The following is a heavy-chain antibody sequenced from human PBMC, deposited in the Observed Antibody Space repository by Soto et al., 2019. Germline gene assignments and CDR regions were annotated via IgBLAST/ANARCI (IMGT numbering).Heavy chain of an antibody. CDR2: MNPTSGIT. Sequence: QVQLVQSGAEVKKPGASVKVSCKASGYTFTNYDINWVRQATGQGLEWMGWMNPTSGITGYAQKFQGRVTMTRNISITTAYLALSSLRSDDTALYYCATSVVSTITSFDYWGQGTLVTVSS. CDR3: ATSVVSTITSFDY. D-gene: IGHD5-12*01. CDR1: GYTFTNYD. J-gene: IGHJ4*02. V-gene: IGHV1-8*01.